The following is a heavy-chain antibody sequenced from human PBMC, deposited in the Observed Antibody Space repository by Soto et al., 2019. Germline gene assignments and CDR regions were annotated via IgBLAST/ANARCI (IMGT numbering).Heavy chain of an antibody. CDR3: ARGRIAAAGNAFDI. V-gene: IGHV3-74*01. CDR1: GLTFSSYW. J-gene: IGHJ3*02. Sequence: PGGFLRLSCAASGLTFSSYWMHWVRQAPGKGLVWVSRINSDGSSTSYADSVKGRFTISRDNAKNTLYPQMNSLRAEDTAVYYCARGRIAAAGNAFDIWGQGTMVTVSS. CDR2: INSDGSST. D-gene: IGHD6-13*01.